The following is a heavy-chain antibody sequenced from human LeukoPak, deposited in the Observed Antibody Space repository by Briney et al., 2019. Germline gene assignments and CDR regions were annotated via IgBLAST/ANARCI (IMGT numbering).Heavy chain of an antibody. CDR1: GFTFDDYG. J-gene: IGHJ3*02. CDR2: IDWNGGST. Sequence: PGGSLRLSCAASGFTFDDYGMRWVRQAPGKGLEWVSGIDWNGGSTGYADSVKGRFTISRDNAKNSLFLQMNSLRAEDTAFYFCARASVNNWLFEIWGQGTMVTVS. D-gene: IGHD5-12*01. CDR3: ARASVNNWLFEI. V-gene: IGHV3-20*04.